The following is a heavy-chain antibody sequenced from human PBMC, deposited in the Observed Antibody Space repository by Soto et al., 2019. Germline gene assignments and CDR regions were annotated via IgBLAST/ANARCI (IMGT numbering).Heavy chain of an antibody. J-gene: IGHJ5*02. CDR2: ISSDGNNK. CDR3: AKDLLPNTVTTCGS. D-gene: IGHD4-17*01. CDR1: GFTFDSYG. V-gene: IGHV3-30*18. Sequence: QVQLVESGGGVVQPGRSLRLSCAASGFTFDSYGMHWVRQAPGKGLEWVAAISSDGNNKYYADFVKGRFTISRDNFKNTLYLQMSSLRADDTAVYYCAKDLLPNTVTTCGSWGQGTLVTVSS.